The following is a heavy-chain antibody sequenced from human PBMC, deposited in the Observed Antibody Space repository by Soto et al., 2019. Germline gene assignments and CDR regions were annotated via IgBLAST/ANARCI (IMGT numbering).Heavy chain of an antibody. CDR1: GFTFSSYA. Sequence: GGSLRLSCAASGFTFSSYAMSWVRQAPGKGLEWVSAISGSGGRTYYADSVKGRFTISRDNSKNTLYLQMNSLRAEDTAVYYCAIATGSYFAFDIWGRGTMVTVSS. V-gene: IGHV3-23*01. J-gene: IGHJ3*02. CDR2: ISGSGGRT. CDR3: AIATGSYFAFDI. D-gene: IGHD1-26*01.